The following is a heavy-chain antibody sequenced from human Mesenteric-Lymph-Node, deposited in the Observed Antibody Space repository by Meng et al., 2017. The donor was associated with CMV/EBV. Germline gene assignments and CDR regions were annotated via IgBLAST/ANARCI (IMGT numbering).Heavy chain of an antibody. CDR3: ARDQVVRGITFARNPKADQTYVMDV. Sequence: GSLRLSCSVSDGSITYYYWNWIRQTPGKGLEWIGYVFSTGSTNYNPSLRGRVTISVDTSANQVSLKLSSVTAADTAVYYCARDQVVRGITFARNPKADQTYVMDVWGQGTTVTVSS. D-gene: IGHD3-10*01. CDR1: DGSITYYY. V-gene: IGHV4-59*01. CDR2: VFSTGST. J-gene: IGHJ6*01.